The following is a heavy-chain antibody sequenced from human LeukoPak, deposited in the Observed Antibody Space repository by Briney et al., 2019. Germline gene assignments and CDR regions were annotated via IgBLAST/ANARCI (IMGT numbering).Heavy chain of an antibody. Sequence: SETLSLTCAVYGGSFSGYYWSWIRQPPGKGLEWIGEINHSGSTNYNPSLKSRVTISVDTSKNQFSLKLSSVTAADTAVYYCARGVLRLFPRRPWFDPWGQGTLVTVSS. CDR1: GGSFSGYY. J-gene: IGHJ5*02. CDR2: INHSGST. D-gene: IGHD3-3*01. V-gene: IGHV4-34*01. CDR3: ARGVLRLFPRRPWFDP.